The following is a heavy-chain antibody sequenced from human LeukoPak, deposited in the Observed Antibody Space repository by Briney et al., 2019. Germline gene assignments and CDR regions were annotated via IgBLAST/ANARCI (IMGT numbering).Heavy chain of an antibody. Sequence: GASVKVSCKASGYTFTSYYMHWVRQAPGQGLEWMGIINPSGGSTSYAQKFQGRVTMTRDTSTSTVYMELSSLRSEDTAVYYCARDVGGDSGSYSCSYWGQGTLVTVSS. CDR2: INPSGGST. CDR1: GYTFTSYY. V-gene: IGHV1-46*01. D-gene: IGHD1-26*01. CDR3: ARDVGGDSGSYSCSY. J-gene: IGHJ4*02.